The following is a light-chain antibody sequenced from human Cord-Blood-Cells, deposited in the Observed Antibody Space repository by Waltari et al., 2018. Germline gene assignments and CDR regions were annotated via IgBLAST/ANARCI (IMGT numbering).Light chain of an antibody. CDR2: EDN. V-gene: IGLV6-57*01. J-gene: IGLJ2*01. Sequence: NFMLTQPHSVSESPGKTVTIYCTRSSGSIASHSVQWYQQRPGSSPTTVIYEDNQRPSGVSDRFSDSIDSSSNSASLTISGLKTEDEADYYCQSYDSSNQVFGGGTKLTVL. CDR3: QSYDSSNQV. CDR1: SGSIASHS.